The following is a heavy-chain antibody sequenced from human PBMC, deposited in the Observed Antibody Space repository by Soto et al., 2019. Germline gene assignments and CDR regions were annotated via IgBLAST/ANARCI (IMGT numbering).Heavy chain of an antibody. Sequence: EVQLVESGGGLVQPGGSLRLSCAASGFTFSSYEMNWVRQAPGKGLEWVSYISSSGSTIYYADSVKGRFTISRDNAKNQLFRKRNRRGAENRAFNYGARDGRIGVVGNFDSGGRET. V-gene: IGHV3-48*03. CDR1: GFTFSSYE. J-gene: IGHJ4*02. CDR3: ARDGRIGVVGNFDS. D-gene: IGHD2-15*01. CDR2: ISSSGSTI.